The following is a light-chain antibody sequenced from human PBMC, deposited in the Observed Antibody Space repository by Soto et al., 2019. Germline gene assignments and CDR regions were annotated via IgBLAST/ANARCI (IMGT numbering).Light chain of an antibody. CDR1: SIDIGSYHS. CDR3: HSYARYSPYV. Sequence: QSAPTPPASASRSPGPSVTISFAGTSIDIGSYHSVCWHQQHPGRAPKLLTYDLRSRAAGIPVRFSAAKSANTASLTISGLQAGDEADYFCHSYARYSPYVFGTGTKLTVL. CDR2: DLR. V-gene: IGLV2-14*03. J-gene: IGLJ1*01.